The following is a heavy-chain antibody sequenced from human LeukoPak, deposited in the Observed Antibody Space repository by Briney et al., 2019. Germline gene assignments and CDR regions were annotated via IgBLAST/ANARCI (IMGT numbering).Heavy chain of an antibody. D-gene: IGHD1-1*01. CDR2: TSSGGNT. CDR1: GFTVSSNH. CDR3: ARDPRSGTGI. J-gene: IGHJ4*02. V-gene: IGHV3-66*01. Sequence: GGSLRLSCAASGFTVSSNHMNWVRQAPGKGLEWVSVTSSGGNTYYADSVQGRFTISRDNSKNTLYLQMNSLRAEDTAVYYCARDPRSGTGIWGQGALVTVSS.